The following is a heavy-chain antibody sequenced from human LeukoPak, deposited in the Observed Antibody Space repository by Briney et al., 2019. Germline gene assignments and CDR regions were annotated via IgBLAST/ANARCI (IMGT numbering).Heavy chain of an antibody. Sequence: GGSLRLSCAASGFTFSSYAMSWVRQAPGKGLEWVSSINNVRSHIYYADSVRGRFTISRDNANNVLYLQMNSLRAEDTAVYYCARDPTYYLRYGYFDSWGQGTLVTVSS. J-gene: IGHJ4*02. V-gene: IGHV3-21*06. CDR2: INNVRSHI. D-gene: IGHD1-26*01. CDR3: ARDPTYYLRYGYFDS. CDR1: GFTFSSYA.